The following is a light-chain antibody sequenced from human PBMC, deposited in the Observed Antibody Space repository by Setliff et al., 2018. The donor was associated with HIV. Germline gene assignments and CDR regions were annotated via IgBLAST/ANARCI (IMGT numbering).Light chain of an antibody. J-gene: IGLJ2*01. CDR1: SSDVGGYMS. V-gene: IGLV2-23*02. CDR3: CSYAGSDAWI. Sequence: QSVLTQPASVSGSPGQSITISCTGSSSDVGGYMSVSWYQQHPGEVPKLMIYDVTKRPSGVSNRFSGSKSGSTASLTISGPQTEDEADYYCCSYAGSDAWIFGGGTKVTVL. CDR2: DVT.